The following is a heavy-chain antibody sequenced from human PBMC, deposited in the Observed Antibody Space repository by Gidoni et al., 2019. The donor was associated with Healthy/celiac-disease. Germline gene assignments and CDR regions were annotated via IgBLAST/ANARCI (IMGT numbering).Heavy chain of an antibody. CDR3: ARAATTYYDFWSGYSSTYYFDY. D-gene: IGHD3-3*01. CDR2: IKQDGSEK. V-gene: IGHV3-7*01. J-gene: IGHJ4*02. Sequence: EVQLVESGGGLVQPGGSLRLSCAASGFTFSSYWMSWVRQAPGKGLEWVANIKQDGSEKYYVDSVKGRFTISRDNAKNSLYLQMNSLRAEDTAVYYCARAATTYYDFWSGYSSTYYFDYWGQGTLVTVSS. CDR1: GFTFSSYW.